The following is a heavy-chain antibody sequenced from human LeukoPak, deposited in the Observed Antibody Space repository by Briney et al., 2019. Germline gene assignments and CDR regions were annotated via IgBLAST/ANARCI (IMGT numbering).Heavy chain of an antibody. CDR2: ISYDGSNK. CDR1: GFTFSSYA. J-gene: IGHJ5*02. D-gene: IGHD3-3*01. CDR3: ARVRSEWLFPFEWFDP. Sequence: GGSLRLSCAASGFTFSSYAMHWVRQAPGKGLEWVAVISYDGSNKYYADSVKGRFTISRDNSKNTLYLQMNSLRAEDTAVYYCARVRSEWLFPFEWFDPWGQGALVTVSS. V-gene: IGHV3-30*04.